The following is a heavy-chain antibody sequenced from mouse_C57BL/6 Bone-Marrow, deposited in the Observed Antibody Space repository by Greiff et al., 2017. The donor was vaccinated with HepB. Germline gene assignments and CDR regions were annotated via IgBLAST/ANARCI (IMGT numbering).Heavy chain of an antibody. J-gene: IGHJ3*01. Sequence: EVKLVESGGGLVQPGGSLKLSCAASGFTFSDYYMYWVRQTPEKRLEWVAYISNGGGSTYYPDTVKGRFTISRDNAKNTLYLQMSSLKSEDTAMYYCARQGSPPGFAYWGQGTLVTVSA. CDR2: ISNGGGST. CDR1: GFTFSDYY. D-gene: IGHD1-1*02. CDR3: ARQGSPPGFAY. V-gene: IGHV5-12*01.